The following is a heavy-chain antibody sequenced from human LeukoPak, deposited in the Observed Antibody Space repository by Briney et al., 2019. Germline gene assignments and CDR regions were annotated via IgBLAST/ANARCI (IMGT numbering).Heavy chain of an antibody. D-gene: IGHD5-18*01. CDR2: ISYSGNNI. CDR3: PRLGYTAMGMDV. J-gene: IGHJ6*02. CDR1: GFTLSSYE. Sequence: GGSLRLSCAASGFTLSSYEMIWVRQAPGKGLERVSYISYSGNNIYYADSVKGRFTISRDNAKNSLYLQMNSLRAEDTAVYYCPRLGYTAMGMDVWGQGTTVTVSS. V-gene: IGHV3-48*03.